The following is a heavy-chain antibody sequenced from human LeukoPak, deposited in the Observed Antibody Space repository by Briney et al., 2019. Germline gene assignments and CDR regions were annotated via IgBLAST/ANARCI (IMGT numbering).Heavy chain of an antibody. V-gene: IGHV1-2*02. CDR1: GYTLTVYY. CDR2: INPNSGGT. D-gene: IGHD3-9*01. Sequence: ASVKVSCKASGYTLTVYYMHWVRQAPGQGLEWMGWINPNSGGTNYAQKFQGRVTMTRDTSISTAYMELSRLRSDDTAVYYCASTDPSGYGRDYWGQGTLVTVSS. CDR3: ASTDPSGYGRDY. J-gene: IGHJ4*02.